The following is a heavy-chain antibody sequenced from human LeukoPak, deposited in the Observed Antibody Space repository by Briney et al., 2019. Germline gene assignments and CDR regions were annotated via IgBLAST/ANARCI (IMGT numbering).Heavy chain of an antibody. CDR3: ARERGGMTGSTFPWIDY. J-gene: IGHJ4*02. D-gene: IGHD1-7*01. CDR2: ISGGSTNI. Sequence: GGSLRLSCTASGFTFSSYVMDWVRQAPGKGLGWIGYISGGSTNIFYADSLKGRFTISRDNARNSLFLQIHSLGAEDTAVYFCARERGGMTGSTFPWIDYWGQGTLVTVSS. CDR1: GFTFSSYV. V-gene: IGHV3-21*05.